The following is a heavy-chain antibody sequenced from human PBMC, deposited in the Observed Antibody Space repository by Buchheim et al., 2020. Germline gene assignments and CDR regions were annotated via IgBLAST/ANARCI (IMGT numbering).Heavy chain of an antibody. Sequence: EVQLLESGGGLVQPGGSLRLSCAASGFTFSSYAMSWVRQAPGKGLEWVSAISGSGGSTYYADSVKGRFTISRDNSKNTLYLQMNSLRAEDTAVYYCAKCTGVPGAAAGTPAGPCSDYWGQGTL. CDR1: GFTFSSYA. D-gene: IGHD6-13*01. V-gene: IGHV3-23*01. CDR3: AKCTGVPGAAAGTPAGPCSDY. CDR2: ISGSGGST. J-gene: IGHJ4*02.